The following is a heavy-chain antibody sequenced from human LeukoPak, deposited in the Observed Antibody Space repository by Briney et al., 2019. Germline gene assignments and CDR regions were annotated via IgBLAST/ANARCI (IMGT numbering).Heavy chain of an antibody. CDR2: IYYSGST. V-gene: IGHV4-39*02. CDR1: GGSISSSSYY. CDR3: AREESSTMTHY. J-gene: IGHJ4*02. D-gene: IGHD3-22*01. Sequence: PSETLSLTXTVSGGSISSSSYYWGWIRQPPGKGLEWIGSIYYSGSTYYNPSLKSRVTISVDTSKNQFSLKLSSVTAADTAVYYCAREESSTMTHYWGQGTLVTVSS.